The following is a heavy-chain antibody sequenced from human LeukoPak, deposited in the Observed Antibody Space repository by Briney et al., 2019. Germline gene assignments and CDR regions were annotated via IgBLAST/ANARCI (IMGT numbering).Heavy chain of an antibody. Sequence: PGGSLRLSCVASGFTFDHYDMNWVRQAPGKGLEWVSSISTSSRYIYYKDSVRGRFTISRDDAKNSLHLEMNSLRAEDTAVYYCARADCSSSTCYLRRSWFDPWGQGTLVTVSS. D-gene: IGHD2-2*01. CDR1: GFTFDHYD. V-gene: IGHV3-21*01. J-gene: IGHJ5*02. CDR2: ISTSSRYI. CDR3: ARADCSSSTCYLRRSWFDP.